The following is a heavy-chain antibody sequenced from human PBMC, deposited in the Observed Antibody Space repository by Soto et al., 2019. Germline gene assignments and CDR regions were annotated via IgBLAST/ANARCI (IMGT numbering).Heavy chain of an antibody. V-gene: IGHV4-4*02. CDR3: ARVGSSWPLFDY. J-gene: IGHJ4*02. D-gene: IGHD6-13*01. Sequence: SETLSLTCAVSGGPISSSNWWSWVRQPPGKGLEWIGEIYHSGSTNYNPSLKSRVTISVDKSKNQFSLKLSSVTAADTAVYYCARVGSSWPLFDYWGQGTLVTVSS. CDR1: GGPISSSNW. CDR2: IYHSGST.